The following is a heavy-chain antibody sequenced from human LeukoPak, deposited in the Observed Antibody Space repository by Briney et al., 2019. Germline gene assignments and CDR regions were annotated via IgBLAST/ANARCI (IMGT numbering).Heavy chain of an antibody. D-gene: IGHD2-2*01. CDR3: ARGIMKGSSSPKYYFHY. J-gene: IGHJ4*02. CDR1: GFSLSAYG. Sequence: QPGRPLRLSCAASGFSLSAYGVHWVRQAPGKGLEWVAVIWYDGTSKDYADSVKGRFTFSRDNSKNTLYLHMNSLRAEDTAVYYCARGIMKGSSSPKYYFHYWGQGTLVTASS. CDR2: IWYDGTSK. V-gene: IGHV3-33*01.